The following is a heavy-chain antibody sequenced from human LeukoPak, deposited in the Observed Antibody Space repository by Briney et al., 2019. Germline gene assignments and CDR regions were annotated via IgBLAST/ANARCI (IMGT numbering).Heavy chain of an antibody. CDR3: AREPYYYDSSGYPFDY. V-gene: IGHV3-21*01. CDR1: GFTFSSYS. J-gene: IGHJ4*02. D-gene: IGHD3-22*01. CDR2: ISSSSSYI. Sequence: GGSLRLSCAASGFTFSSYSMTWVRQAPGKGLEWVSSISSSSSYIYYADSVKGRFTISRDNAKNSLYLQMNSLRAEDTAVYYCAREPYYYDSSGYPFDYWGQGTLVTVSS.